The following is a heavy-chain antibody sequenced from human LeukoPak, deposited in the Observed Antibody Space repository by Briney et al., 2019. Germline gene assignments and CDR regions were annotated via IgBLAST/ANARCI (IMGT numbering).Heavy chain of an antibody. CDR2: IFPLLGIA. Sequence: GASVKVSCKASGGTFSSYAISWVRQAPGQGLEWMGRIFPLLGIANYAQKFQGRVTITADKSTSTAYMELSSLRSEDTAVFYCARVGGYDYLDWFDPWGQGTLVTVSS. D-gene: IGHD5-12*01. V-gene: IGHV1-69*04. CDR3: ARVGGYDYLDWFDP. J-gene: IGHJ5*02. CDR1: GGTFSSYA.